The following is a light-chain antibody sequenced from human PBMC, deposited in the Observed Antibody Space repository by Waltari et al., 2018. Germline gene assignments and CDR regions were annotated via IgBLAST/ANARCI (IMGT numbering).Light chain of an antibody. CDR1: QGIGNN. Sequence: DIQMTHSPSSLSASIGETVTITCQASQGIGNNLNWYQQKEGNGPKLLIYRASVLQAGIPSRFSGGGSGTDFSLTITSLQPADFATYYCQQGYDFPMTFGPGTKLD. J-gene: IGKJ3*01. CDR3: QQGYDFPMT. CDR2: RAS. V-gene: IGKV1-27*01.